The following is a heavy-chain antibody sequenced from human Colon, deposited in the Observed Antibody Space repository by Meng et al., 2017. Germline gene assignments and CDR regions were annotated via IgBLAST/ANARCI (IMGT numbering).Heavy chain of an antibody. CDR3: AEGGDSSGWFFAY. J-gene: IGHJ4*02. D-gene: IGHD6-19*01. V-gene: IGHV3-23*01. CDR1: GFTFTNHA. Sequence: GESLKISCAASGFTFTNHAMSWVRQAPGKGLEWVSSLTCSGGSTYYPDSVKGRFTNSRDNSKNTVYLQMDSLKAEDTALYYCAEGGDSSGWFFAYWGQGTLVTVSS. CDR2: LTCSGGST.